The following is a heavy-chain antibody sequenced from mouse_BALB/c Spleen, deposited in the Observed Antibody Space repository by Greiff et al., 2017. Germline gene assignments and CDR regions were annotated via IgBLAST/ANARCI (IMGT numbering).Heavy chain of an antibody. CDR1: GYTFTSYY. CDR3: TRGGGTGY. CDR2: INPSNGGT. D-gene: IGHD3-3*01. Sequence: VQLQQSGAELVKPGASVKLSCKASGYTFTSYYMYWVKQRPGQGLEWIGEINPSNGGTNFNEKFKSQTTLTVDKSSSTAYMQLSSLTSEDSAVYYCTRGGGTGYWGQGTTLTVSS. V-gene: IGHV1S81*02. J-gene: IGHJ2*01.